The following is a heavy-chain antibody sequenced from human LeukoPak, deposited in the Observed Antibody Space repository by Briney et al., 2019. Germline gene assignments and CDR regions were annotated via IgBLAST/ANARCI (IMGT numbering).Heavy chain of an antibody. V-gene: IGHV4-59*12. J-gene: IGHJ4*02. CDR2: IYYSGST. Sequence: SETLSPTCTVSGGSISSYYWSWIRQPPGKGLEWIGYIYYSGSTNYNPSLKSRVTISVDTSKNQFSLKLSSVAAADTAVYYCARDRSSSSWYSGASDYWGQGTLVTVSS. CDR3: ARDRSSSSWYSGASDY. CDR1: GGSISSYY. D-gene: IGHD6-13*01.